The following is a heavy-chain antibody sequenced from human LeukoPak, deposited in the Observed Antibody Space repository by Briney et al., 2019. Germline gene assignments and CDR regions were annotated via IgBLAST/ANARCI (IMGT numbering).Heavy chain of an antibody. D-gene: IGHD5-24*01. Sequence: GGSLRHSCAASGFTFRSYAMSWVRQAPGEGLGWVSAISGSGGSTYYADSVKGRFTISRDNSKNTLYMQKNSLRAENTGLYYTGNPLGYRDGYGNFDYWGQGTLVTVSS. J-gene: IGHJ4*02. V-gene: IGHV3-23*01. CDR3: GNPLGYRDGYGNFDY. CDR2: ISGSGGST. CDR1: GFTFRSYA.